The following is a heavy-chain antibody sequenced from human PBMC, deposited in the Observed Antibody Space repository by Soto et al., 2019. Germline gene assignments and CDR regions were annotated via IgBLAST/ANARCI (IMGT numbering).Heavy chain of an antibody. V-gene: IGHV4-4*07. CDR2: IYTSGST. J-gene: IGHJ4*02. D-gene: IGHD4-17*01. Sequence: PSETLSLTCTVSGGSISSYYWSWIRQPAGKGLEWIGRIYTSGSTNYNPSLKSRVTMSVDTSKNQFSLKLSPVTAADTAVYYCARATRDYGDYGYFDYWGQGTLVTVSS. CDR3: ARATRDYGDYGYFDY. CDR1: GGSISSYY.